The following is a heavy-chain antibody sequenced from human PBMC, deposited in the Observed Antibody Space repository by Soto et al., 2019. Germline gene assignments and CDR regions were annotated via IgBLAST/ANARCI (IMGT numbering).Heavy chain of an antibody. CDR2: IYYSGST. D-gene: IGHD3-22*01. CDR1: GASINSGDYY. Sequence: QVQLQESGPGLVKPSQTLSLTCTVSGASINSGDYYWSWIRQPPGKGLEWIGYIYYSGSTYYNPSLKSRVTLSVDTSKNQFSLKLSSVTAADTAVYYCAREHYDSSGYYYYYYYGMDVWGQGTTVTVSS. CDR3: AREHYDSSGYYYYYYYGMDV. J-gene: IGHJ6*02. V-gene: IGHV4-30-4*01.